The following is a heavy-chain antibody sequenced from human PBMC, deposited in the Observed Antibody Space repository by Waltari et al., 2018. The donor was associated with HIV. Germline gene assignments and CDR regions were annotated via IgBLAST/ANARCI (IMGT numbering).Heavy chain of an antibody. V-gene: IGHV3-7*01. D-gene: IGHD2-21*02. J-gene: IGHJ4*02. Sequence: EVQLVESGGGLVQPGGSMGLSCAPSGVIFSSSWTPWLSQSPGKGLGWVANRKQDGRDKSYVDSGKGRFTISRDNAKKSLYLQMNSLRAEDTAVYYCARLTAIGYFDYWGQGTLVTVSS. CDR2: RKQDGRDK. CDR3: ARLTAIGYFDY. CDR1: GVIFSSSW.